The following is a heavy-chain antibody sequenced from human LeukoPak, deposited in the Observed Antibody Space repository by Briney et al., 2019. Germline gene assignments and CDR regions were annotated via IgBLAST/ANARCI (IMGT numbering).Heavy chain of an antibody. CDR1: GFTFSSYG. CDR2: ISGSGGST. Sequence: GGTLRLSCAASGFTFSSYGMSWVRQAPGKGLEWVSAISGSGGSTYYADSVKGRFTISRDNSKNTLYLQMNSLRAEDTAVYYCAKDYEPLVGVHRWGDWFDPWGQGTLVTVSS. CDR3: AKDYEPLVGVHRWGDWFDP. V-gene: IGHV3-23*01. J-gene: IGHJ5*02. D-gene: IGHD1-26*01.